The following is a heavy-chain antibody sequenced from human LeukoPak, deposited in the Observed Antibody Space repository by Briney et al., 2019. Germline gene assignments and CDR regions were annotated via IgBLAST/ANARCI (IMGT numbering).Heavy chain of an antibody. D-gene: IGHD4-17*01. CDR1: GYSFTSYW. CDR2: IYPGDSGT. CDR3: ARQNEDYGDYFDY. Sequence: GESLKISCKGSGYSFTSYWIGWVRQMPGKGLEWMGIIYPGDSGTRYSPSFQGQVTISADKSISTAYLQWSSLKASDTAMYYCARQNEDYGDYFDYWGQGTLVTVSS. J-gene: IGHJ4*02. V-gene: IGHV5-51*01.